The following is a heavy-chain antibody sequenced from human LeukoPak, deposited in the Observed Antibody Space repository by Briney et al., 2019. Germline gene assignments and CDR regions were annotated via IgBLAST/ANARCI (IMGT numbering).Heavy chain of an antibody. CDR2: IKQDGSEK. D-gene: IGHD2-8*01. J-gene: IGHJ6*02. Sequence: GGSLRLSCAASGFSLSQFWMSWVRQAPGKGLEWVANIKQDGSEKYYVDSVKGRFTVSRDNAKNALHLQMNSLRAEDTGVYYCARDLIVQTAYFYYGMDVWGQGTTVTVSS. V-gene: IGHV3-7*01. CDR1: GFSLSQFW. CDR3: ARDLIVQTAYFYYGMDV.